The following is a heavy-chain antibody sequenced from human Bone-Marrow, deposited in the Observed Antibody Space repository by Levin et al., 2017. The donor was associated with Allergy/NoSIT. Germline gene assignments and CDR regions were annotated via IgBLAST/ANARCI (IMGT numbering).Heavy chain of an antibody. CDR1: GYTFLTYW. Sequence: PTASVKVSCKTSGYTFLTYWIGWVRQVPGKGPEWMGIIYPADSDTKYSPSFQGQVTISADRSTSTAYLQWSSLEASDTAMYLCARTHGTKFPLDCWGRGTLVTVSS. V-gene: IGHV5-51*01. J-gene: IGHJ4*02. CDR2: IYPADSDT. CDR3: ARTHGTKFPLDC. D-gene: IGHD1-26*01.